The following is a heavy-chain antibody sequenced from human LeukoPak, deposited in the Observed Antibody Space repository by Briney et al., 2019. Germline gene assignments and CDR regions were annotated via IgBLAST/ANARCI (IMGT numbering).Heavy chain of an antibody. CDR1: GFTFSSYA. CDR3: ASRDSSGYYGAFDI. Sequence: GGSLRLSSAASGFTFSSYAMSWVRHAPRQGLGWVSAISGSGGRTYYADTVKGRFTISRDNSKNTLYLQMNSLRAEDTAVYYCASRDSSGYYGAFDIWGQGTMVTVSS. J-gene: IGHJ3*02. V-gene: IGHV3-23*01. CDR2: ISGSGGRT. D-gene: IGHD3-22*01.